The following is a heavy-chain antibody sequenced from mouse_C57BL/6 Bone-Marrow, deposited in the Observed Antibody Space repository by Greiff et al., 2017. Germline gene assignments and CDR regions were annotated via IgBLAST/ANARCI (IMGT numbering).Heavy chain of an antibody. J-gene: IGHJ1*03. CDR3: ARDYAFDV. CDR2: SRNKANDYTT. CDR1: GFTFSDFY. V-gene: IGHV7-1*01. Sequence: EVQGVESGGGLVQSGRSLRLSCATSGFTFSDFYMEWVRQAPGKGLEWIAASRNKANDYTTEYSASVKGRFIVSRDTSQSILYLQLNALRAEDTAIYYCARDYAFDVWGTGTTVTVSS. D-gene: IGHD1-1*01.